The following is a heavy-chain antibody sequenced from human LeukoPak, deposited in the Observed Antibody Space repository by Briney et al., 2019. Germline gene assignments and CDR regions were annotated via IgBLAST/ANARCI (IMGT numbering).Heavy chain of an antibody. CDR1: GFSFSRYS. V-gene: IGHV3-21*01. CDR2: VSGGSDYI. Sequence: PGGSLRLSCAASGFSFSRYSMNWVRQAPGKGLEWGSSVSGGSDYIYYADSVKGRFTISRDNAVNSLYLQMNSLRAEDTAVYYCASLGGGSGSSHNPLVDHWGQGTLVTVSS. CDR3: ASLGGGSGSSHNPLVDH. J-gene: IGHJ4*02. D-gene: IGHD3-10*01.